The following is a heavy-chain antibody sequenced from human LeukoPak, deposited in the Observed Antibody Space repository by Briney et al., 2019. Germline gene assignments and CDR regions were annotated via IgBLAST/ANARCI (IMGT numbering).Heavy chain of an antibody. CDR1: GASISSSF. V-gene: IGHV4-4*07. Sequence: SETLSLTCTVSGASISSSFWSWIRQPAGKGLEWVGRIYSSGSTNYNPSLKSRVTISVDTSKNQFSLKLSSVTAADTAVYYCARGLIHFYGSGRLFDYWGQGTLVTVSS. CDR3: ARGLIHFYGSGRLFDY. J-gene: IGHJ4*02. D-gene: IGHD3-10*01. CDR2: IYSSGST.